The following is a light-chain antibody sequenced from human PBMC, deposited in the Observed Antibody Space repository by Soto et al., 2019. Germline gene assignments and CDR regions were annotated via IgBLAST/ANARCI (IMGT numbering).Light chain of an antibody. CDR3: AAWDDSLSVDVV. CDR1: SSNIGSNY. J-gene: IGLJ2*01. CDR2: RNN. V-gene: IGLV1-47*01. Sequence: QSALTQPPSASGTPGQRVTISCSGSSSNIGSNYVYWYQQLPGTAPKLLIYRNNQRPSGVPDRFSGSKSGTSASLAISGLRSEDEADYYCAAWDDSLSVDVVFGGGTQLTVL.